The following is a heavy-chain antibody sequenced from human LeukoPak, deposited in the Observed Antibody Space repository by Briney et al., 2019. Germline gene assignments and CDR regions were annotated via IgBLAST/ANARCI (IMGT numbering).Heavy chain of an antibody. J-gene: IGHJ3*02. Sequence: PGGSLRLSCAASGFTFSNYSMNWVRQAPGKGLEWVSAISGSGGSTYYADSVKGRFTISRDNSKNTLYLQMDSLRAEDTAVYYCAKPIVVVVAATEHAFDIWGQGTMVTVSS. CDR1: GFTFSNYS. CDR3: AKPIVVVVAATEHAFDI. V-gene: IGHV3-23*01. D-gene: IGHD2-15*01. CDR2: ISGSGGST.